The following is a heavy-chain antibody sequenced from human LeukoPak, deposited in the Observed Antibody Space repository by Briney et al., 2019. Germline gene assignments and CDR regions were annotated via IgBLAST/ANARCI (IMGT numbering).Heavy chain of an antibody. Sequence: SVKLSCKASGGTFSSYAISWVRQAPGQGLEWMGGIIPIFGTANYAQKCQGRVTITTDEYTSTADMELSTLRSEDTAVYCCAREHYYGSGSHAGDYWGQGTLVTVSS. V-gene: IGHV1-69*05. D-gene: IGHD3-10*01. CDR1: GGTFSSYA. CDR3: AREHYYGSGSHAGDY. CDR2: IIPIFGTA. J-gene: IGHJ4*02.